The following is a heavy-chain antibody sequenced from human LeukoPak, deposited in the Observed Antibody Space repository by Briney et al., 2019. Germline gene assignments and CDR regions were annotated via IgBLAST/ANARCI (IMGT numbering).Heavy chain of an antibody. J-gene: IGHJ3*02. Sequence: SVTVSCKASGGTFSSYAINWVRQPPGQGLEWMGGSIPMFGTTNFAPEFQGRVTITADEFTNTAYMELTSLKSEDTAVYYCARGTTVTTTVLVPNDAFDIWGQGTMVTVSS. D-gene: IGHD4-17*01. CDR3: ARGTTVTTTVLVPNDAFDI. CDR1: GGTFSSYA. CDR2: SIPMFGTT. V-gene: IGHV1-69*13.